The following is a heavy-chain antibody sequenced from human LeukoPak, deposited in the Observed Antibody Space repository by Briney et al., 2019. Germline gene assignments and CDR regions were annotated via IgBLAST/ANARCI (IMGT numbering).Heavy chain of an antibody. D-gene: IGHD6-19*01. CDR3: ARDLAVAGTLGY. CDR1: GYTFTGYA. Sequence: ASVTVSCTASGYTFTGYALHWVRQAPGQGLEWMGWINTGSGNTKYSRRFQDRVTITMDTSASTVYMEMNDLGSEDTAVYYCARDLAVAGTLGYWGQGTLVTVSS. J-gene: IGHJ4*02. V-gene: IGHV1-3*04. CDR2: INTGSGNT.